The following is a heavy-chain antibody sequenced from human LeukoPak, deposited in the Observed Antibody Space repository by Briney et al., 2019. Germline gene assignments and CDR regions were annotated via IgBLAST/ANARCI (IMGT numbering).Heavy chain of an antibody. CDR1: GASLSSYY. CDR3: ARARGYCSGGSCRRGRTQYDYYGMDV. Sequence: EASETLSLTCTVSGASLSSYYWSWLREPPGKGLEWVGFIYYSGSPNYNPSLKRRVPISVDTSQNQFSLKLSSVTAEDTAVYYWARARGYCSGGSCRRGRTQYDYYGMDVGGQGTTVTVSS. CDR2: IYYSGSP. V-gene: IGHV4-59*01. D-gene: IGHD2-15*01. J-gene: IGHJ6*02.